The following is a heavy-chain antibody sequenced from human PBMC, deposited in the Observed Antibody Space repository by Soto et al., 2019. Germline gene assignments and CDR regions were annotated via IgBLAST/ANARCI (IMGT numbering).Heavy chain of an antibody. J-gene: IGHJ4*02. V-gene: IGHV4-59*01. D-gene: IGHD2-2*01. CDR1: GGSIRTYY. CDR3: ARIITSAANFFDY. Sequence: SETLSLTCTVSGGSIRTYYWSWIRQPPGKGLEWIGYMYNSGSTNYNPSLKSRVTISVDTSKNQFSLTLSSVTAADTAVYYCARIITSAANFFDYWGQGILVTAPQ. CDR2: MYNSGST.